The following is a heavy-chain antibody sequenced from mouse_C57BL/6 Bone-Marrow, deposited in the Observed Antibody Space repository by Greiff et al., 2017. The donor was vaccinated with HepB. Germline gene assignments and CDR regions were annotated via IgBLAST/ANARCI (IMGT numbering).Heavy chain of an antibody. CDR2: IRNKANNHAT. CDR1: GFTFSDAW. J-gene: IGHJ3*01. Sequence: EVKLLESGGGLVQPGGSMKLSCAASGFTFSDAWMDWVRQSPEKGLEWVADIRNKANNHATYYAESVKGRFTISRDDSKSIVYLQMNSLRAEDTGIYYCTSLRYWFAYWGQGTLVTVSA. D-gene: IGHD1-1*01. CDR3: TSLRYWFAY. V-gene: IGHV6-6*01.